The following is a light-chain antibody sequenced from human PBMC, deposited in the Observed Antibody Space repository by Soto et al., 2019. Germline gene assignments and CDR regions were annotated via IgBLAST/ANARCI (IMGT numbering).Light chain of an antibody. J-gene: IGKJ1*01. V-gene: IGKV1-5*01. CDR2: NAD. Sequence: DIQMTPSPSTLSASLGYRFTISCRASQDINRWLAWYQQKPGKAPKILIYNADTLESGVPSRFSGSGYGTEFILTISSLQPDDFATYYCQQFSLYWAFGQGTKVDIK. CDR1: QDINRW. CDR3: QQFSLYWA.